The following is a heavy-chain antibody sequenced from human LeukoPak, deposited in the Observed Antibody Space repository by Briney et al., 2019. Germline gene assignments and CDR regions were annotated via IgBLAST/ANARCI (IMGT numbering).Heavy chain of an antibody. J-gene: IGHJ5*02. Sequence: SETLSLTCTVSGGSISSGDYYWSWIRQPPGKGLEWIGYIYYSGSTYYNPSLKSRVTISVDTSKNQFSLKLSSVTAADTAVYYCARAAIAAAGLNWFDPWGQETLVTVSS. V-gene: IGHV4-30-4*01. CDR3: ARAAIAAAGLNWFDP. CDR1: GGSISSGDYY. CDR2: IYYSGST. D-gene: IGHD6-13*01.